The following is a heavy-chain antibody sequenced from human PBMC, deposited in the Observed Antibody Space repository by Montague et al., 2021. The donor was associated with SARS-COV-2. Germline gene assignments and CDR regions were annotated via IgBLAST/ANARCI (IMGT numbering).Heavy chain of an antibody. Sequence: SETLSLTCTVSGGSISSYYWSWIRQPPGKGLQWIGYIYNNGSTNCNTSLESRVTLSIDTSKNQFSLKLTSVTAADTAVYYCARGGGDSADYYYYAMDVWGQGTTVTVSS. J-gene: IGHJ6*02. CDR2: IYNNGST. D-gene: IGHD2-21*02. CDR3: ARGGGDSADYYYYAMDV. V-gene: IGHV4-59*01. CDR1: GGSISSYY.